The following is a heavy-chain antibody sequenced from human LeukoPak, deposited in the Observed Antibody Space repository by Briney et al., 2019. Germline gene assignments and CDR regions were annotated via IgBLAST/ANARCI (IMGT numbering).Heavy chain of an antibody. D-gene: IGHD4-17*01. V-gene: IGHV7-4-1*02. Sequence: ASVKVSCKPSGYTFTSYAMNWLRQAPGQGLEWMGWINTNTGNPTYAQGFTGRIVFSLDTSVSTAYLQISSLKAEDTAVYYCARVGPLNGDYPDYWGQGTLVTVSS. CDR1: GYTFTSYA. J-gene: IGHJ4*02. CDR3: ARVGPLNGDYPDY. CDR2: INTNTGNP.